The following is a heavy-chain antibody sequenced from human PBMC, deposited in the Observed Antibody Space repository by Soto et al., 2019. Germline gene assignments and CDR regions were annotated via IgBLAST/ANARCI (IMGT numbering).Heavy chain of an antibody. Sequence: QVQLVESGGGVVQPGRSLRLSCAASGFTFSSYGMHWVRQAPGKGLEWVAVIWYDGSNKYYADSVKGRFTISRDNSKNTLYLQMNSLRAEDTAVYYCARDFSRKDVYPMDVWGKGTTVTVSS. CDR3: ARDFSRKDVYPMDV. V-gene: IGHV3-33*01. D-gene: IGHD2-2*01. J-gene: IGHJ6*03. CDR1: GFTFSSYG. CDR2: IWYDGSNK.